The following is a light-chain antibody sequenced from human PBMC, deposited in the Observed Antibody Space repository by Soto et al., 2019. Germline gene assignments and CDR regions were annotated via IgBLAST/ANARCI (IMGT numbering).Light chain of an antibody. J-gene: IGKJ5*01. CDR3: QPTFGKPLVT. Sequence: DVKLYLSLSFLSANVGDRVTITCRASQGISSYLAWYQQKPGKAPKLLIYAASRLQSGVPSRFSGTGSGTDFTLTISSLQPEDFAIYYCQPTFGKPLVTFGQ. CDR1: QGISSY. CDR2: AAS. V-gene: IGKV1-9*01.